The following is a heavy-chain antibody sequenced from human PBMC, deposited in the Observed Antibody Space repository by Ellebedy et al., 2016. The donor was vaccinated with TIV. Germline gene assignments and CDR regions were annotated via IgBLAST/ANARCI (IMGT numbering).Heavy chain of an antibody. Sequence: PGGSLRLSCAASGFTFSNYAMSWVRQAPGKGLEWVGNIKQDGSEKYSLDSVKGRFTLSRDNAKHSLYLQMNSLRAEDTAVYYCAGIADVRFDPWGQGTLVSVSS. CDR1: GFTFSNYA. CDR3: AGIADVRFDP. J-gene: IGHJ5*02. D-gene: IGHD3-10*02. V-gene: IGHV3-7*01. CDR2: IKQDGSEK.